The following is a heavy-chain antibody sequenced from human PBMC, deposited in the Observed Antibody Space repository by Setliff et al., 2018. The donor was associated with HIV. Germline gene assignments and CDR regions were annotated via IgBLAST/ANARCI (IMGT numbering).Heavy chain of an antibody. CDR3: ARVGLSAVPFPTVY. Sequence: ASVKVSCKASNYTFTNYAITWVRQAPGQRPEWMGWISAYDGDTKYAQKFHNRLSMTADTSATTAYMDLRGLTSDDTGVYYCARVGLSAVPFPTVYWGQGTLVTVSS. J-gene: IGHJ4*02. CDR2: ISAYDGDT. V-gene: IGHV1-18*01. CDR1: NYTFTNYA. D-gene: IGHD4-4*01.